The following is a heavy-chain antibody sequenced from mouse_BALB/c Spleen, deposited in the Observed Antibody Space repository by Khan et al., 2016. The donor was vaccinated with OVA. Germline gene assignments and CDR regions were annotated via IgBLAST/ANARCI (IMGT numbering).Heavy chain of an antibody. CDR1: GYSITSDYA. D-gene: IGHD4-1*01. J-gene: IGHJ3*01. Sequence: EVQLQESGPGLVKPSQSLSLTCTVTGYSITSDYAWNWIRQFPGNKLEWMGYIGYSGSTSPNPSLKSRISITRETSKNQFFLRLNSVTNEDTATYYCARLGPGFAYWGQGTLVTVSA. CDR3: ARLGPGFAY. V-gene: IGHV3-2*02. CDR2: IGYSGST.